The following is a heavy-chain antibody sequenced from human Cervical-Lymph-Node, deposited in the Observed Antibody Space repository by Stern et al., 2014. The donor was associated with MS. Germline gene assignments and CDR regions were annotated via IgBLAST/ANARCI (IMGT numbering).Heavy chain of an antibody. CDR3: AKKSVGTTGTTTAFDY. D-gene: IGHD1-1*01. Sequence: VQLVESGGGVVQPGTSLRLSCAVSGFTFSNYGMHWVRQAPGKGLERVAVISYDGDVKFYADSVKGRFTISRDTPKNTMYLQLNSLKVEDTAVYYCAKKSVGTTGTTTAFDYWGQGTLVTVSS. V-gene: IGHV3-30*18. CDR1: GFTFSNYG. J-gene: IGHJ4*02. CDR2: ISYDGDVK.